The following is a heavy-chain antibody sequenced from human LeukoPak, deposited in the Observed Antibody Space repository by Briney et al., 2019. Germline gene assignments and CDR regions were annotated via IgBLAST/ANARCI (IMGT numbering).Heavy chain of an antibody. CDR2: IRSKAYGGTT. Sequence: PGGSLRLSCTASGFTFGDYAMSWVRQAPGKGLEWVGFIRSKAYGGTTEYAASVKGRFTISRDDSKSIAYLQMNSLKTEDTAVYYCAANVDTAMVTDYWGQGTLVTVSS. CDR3: AANVDTAMVTDY. V-gene: IGHV3-49*04. J-gene: IGHJ4*02. D-gene: IGHD5-18*01. CDR1: GFTFGDYA.